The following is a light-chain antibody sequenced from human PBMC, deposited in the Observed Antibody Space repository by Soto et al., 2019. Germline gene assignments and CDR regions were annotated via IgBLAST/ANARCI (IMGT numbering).Light chain of an antibody. CDR3: SSFAGSPVV. CDR2: EVI. V-gene: IGLV2-8*01. Sequence: QSALTQPPSASGAPGQSVTITCSGTSSGVGEENYVSWYQQHSGKVAKLLLYEVIKRPSGVPDRFSDSRSGNTASLTVSGLQAEDEADYYCSSFAGSPVVFGGGAKLTVL. CDR1: SSGVGEENY. J-gene: IGLJ2*01.